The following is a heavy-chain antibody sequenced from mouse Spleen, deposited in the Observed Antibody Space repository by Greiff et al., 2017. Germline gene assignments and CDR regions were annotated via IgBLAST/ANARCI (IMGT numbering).Heavy chain of an antibody. CDR2: INPDTYYT. D-gene: IGHD4-1*01. V-gene: IGHV1-4*01. Sequence: QVQLQQSGAELARPGASVKMSCKASGYTFTSYTIHWIKQRPGQGLEWIGYINPDTYYTKYNQKFKDRATLTADTYSSIAYMQLRSLTSEDSAVYYCARNWDFLFDYWGHGTTLTVSS. CDR1: GYTFTSYT. CDR3: ARNWDFLFDY. J-gene: IGHJ2*01.